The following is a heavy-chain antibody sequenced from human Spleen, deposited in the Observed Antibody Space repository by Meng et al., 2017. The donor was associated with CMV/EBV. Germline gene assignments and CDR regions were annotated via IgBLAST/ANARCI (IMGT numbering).Heavy chain of an antibody. CDR2: ISSSSSYI. CDR1: GFTFSSYS. D-gene: IGHD6-6*01. V-gene: IGHV3-21*01. Sequence: GESLKISCAASGFTFSSYSMNWVRQAPGKGLEWVSSISSSSSYIYYADSVKGQFTISRDNAKNSLYLQMNSLRAEDTAVYYCARGSGSSSRRDYYYYGMDVWGQGTTVTVSS. CDR3: ARGSGSSSRRDYYYYGMDV. J-gene: IGHJ6*02.